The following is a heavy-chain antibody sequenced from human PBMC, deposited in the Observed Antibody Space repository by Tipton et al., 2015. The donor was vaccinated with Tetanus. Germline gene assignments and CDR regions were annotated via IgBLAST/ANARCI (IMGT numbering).Heavy chain of an antibody. CDR1: GFTFSDYT. V-gene: IGHV3-23*01. CDR3: ARDVFPYSSSD. CDR2: ISGGGHNT. D-gene: IGHD6-6*01. Sequence: SLRLSCAASGFTFSDYTMAWVRQAPGEGLEWVSTISGGGHNTHYADSVQGRFTISRDNAKRSLYLQMNSLRAEDTAIYYCARDVFPYSSSDWGQGTLVTVSS. J-gene: IGHJ4*02.